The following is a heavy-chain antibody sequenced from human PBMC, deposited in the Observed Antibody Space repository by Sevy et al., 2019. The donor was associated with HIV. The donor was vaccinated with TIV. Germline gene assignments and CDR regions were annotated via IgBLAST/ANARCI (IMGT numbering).Heavy chain of an antibody. CDR1: GFTFRNYA. CDR3: ARGGHLWFVYYFDN. D-gene: IGHD3-10*01. J-gene: IGHJ4*02. V-gene: IGHV3-30*09. Sequence: GGSLRLSCTASGFTFRNYAMNWVRQAPGKGLERVALISYDGSNKYYADSVRGRFAISRDNSKNTLYLQMNSLRPEDTAIYDCARGGHLWFVYYFDNWGQGTLVTVSS. CDR2: ISYDGSNK.